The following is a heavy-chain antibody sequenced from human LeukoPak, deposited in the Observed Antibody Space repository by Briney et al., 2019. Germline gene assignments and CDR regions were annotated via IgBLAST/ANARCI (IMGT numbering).Heavy chain of an antibody. CDR3: ARAPLHQWYKWNYVIWFDP. D-gene: IGHD1-7*01. CDR2: MNPNSGNT. V-gene: IGHV1-8*01. J-gene: IGHJ5*02. Sequence: ASVKVSCKASGYTFTSYDINWVRQATGQGLEWMGWMNPNSGNTGYAQKFQGRVTMTRNTSISTAYMELSSLRSEDTAVYYCARAPLHQWYKWNYVIWFDPWGQRTLVTVSS. CDR1: GYTFTSYD.